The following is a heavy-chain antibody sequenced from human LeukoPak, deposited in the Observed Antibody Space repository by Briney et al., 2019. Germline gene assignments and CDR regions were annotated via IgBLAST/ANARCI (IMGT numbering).Heavy chain of an antibody. CDR2: INHSGST. CDR1: GGSFSSYY. V-gene: IGHV4-34*01. Sequence: PSESLSLTCAVYGGSFSSYYLSWVRQPPGKGLEWIAEINHSGSTNYNPSLKSRVTISVDTSKNQFSLKLSSVTAADTAVYYCARAYYYGSGSYDYWGQGTLVTVSS. J-gene: IGHJ4*02. CDR3: ARAYYYGSGSYDY. D-gene: IGHD3-10*01.